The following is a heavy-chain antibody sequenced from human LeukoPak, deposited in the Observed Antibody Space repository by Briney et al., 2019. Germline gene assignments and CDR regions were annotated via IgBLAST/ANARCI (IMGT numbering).Heavy chain of an antibody. CDR3: ARGATISETGYFDF. J-gene: IGHJ4*03. CDR1: GGSFSGYY. CDR2: IDHRGDT. V-gene: IGHV4-34*01. D-gene: IGHD5-24*01. Sequence: PSETLSLTCAVYGGSFSGYYWSWIRQPPGKGLEWIAEIDHRGDTNYNPSVKSRVTISVDTSKNQFSLKVRSLSAADTAVYYCARGATISETGYFDFWGQGTLVTVSS.